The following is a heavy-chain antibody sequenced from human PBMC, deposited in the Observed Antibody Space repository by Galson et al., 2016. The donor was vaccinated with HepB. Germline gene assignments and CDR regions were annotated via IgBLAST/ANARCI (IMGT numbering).Heavy chain of an antibody. CDR1: GSTFRNHG. J-gene: IGHJ4*02. D-gene: IGHD5-12*01. V-gene: IGHV3-30*18. CDR2: VSSDGGTT. CDR3: AKEASGGPSRYSFDY. Sequence: SLRLSCAASGSTFRNHGMHWVRQAPGKGLDWVAVVSSDGGTTYYADSVKGRFTISRDNSKNTLDLHMTYLTPAATAVYYCAKEASGGPSRYSFDYWGQGSLVTVST.